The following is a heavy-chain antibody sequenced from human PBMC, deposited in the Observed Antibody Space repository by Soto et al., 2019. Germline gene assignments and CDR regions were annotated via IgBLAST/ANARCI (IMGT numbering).Heavy chain of an antibody. J-gene: IGHJ4*02. CDR3: PRDQSLYRQGAPDY. CDR1: GYIFTRYD. D-gene: IGHD3-16*02. CDR2: ISAYNGNT. Sequence: QVQLVQSGAEVKKTGASVKVSCKTSGYIFTRYDISWVRQSPGQGLEWMGWISAYNGNTNYAQNRQGRVPMTTDTSTRTAYMELRILTSYDTAVDYCPRDQSLYRQGAPDYWGQGTLVTVSS. V-gene: IGHV1-18*01.